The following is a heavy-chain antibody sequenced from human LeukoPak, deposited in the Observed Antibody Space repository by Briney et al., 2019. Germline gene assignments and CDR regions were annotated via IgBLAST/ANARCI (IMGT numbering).Heavy chain of an antibody. CDR1: GFTFSSYE. V-gene: IGHV4-59*08. D-gene: IGHD6-13*01. J-gene: IGHJ1*01. CDR3: ARAEIAAAASPAPGYFQH. CDR2: IYYSGST. Sequence: PGGSLRLSCAASGFTFSSYEMNWVRQAPGKGLEWIGYIYYSGSTNYNPSLKSRVTISVDTSKNQFSLKLSSVTAADTAVYYCARAEIAAAASPAPGYFQHWGQGTLDTVSS.